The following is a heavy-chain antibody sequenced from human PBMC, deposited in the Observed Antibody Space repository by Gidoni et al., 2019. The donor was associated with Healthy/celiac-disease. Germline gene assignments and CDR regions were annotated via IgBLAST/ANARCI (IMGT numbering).Heavy chain of an antibody. V-gene: IGHV4-39*01. D-gene: IGHD5-18*01. J-gene: IGHJ4*02. Sequence: QLQLQESGPGLVKPSETLSLTCTVSGGSISSSSYYWGWIRQPPGKGLEWIGSIYYSGSTYYNPSLKSRVTISVDTSKNQFSLKLSSVTAADTAVYYCARVAMVCACYDYWGQGTLVTVSS. CDR3: ARVAMVCACYDY. CDR1: GGSISSSSYY. CDR2: IYYSGST.